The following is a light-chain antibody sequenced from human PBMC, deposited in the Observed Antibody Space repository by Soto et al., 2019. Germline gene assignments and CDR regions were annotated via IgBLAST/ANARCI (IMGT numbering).Light chain of an antibody. CDR3: AAWDDSLNGYWV. Sequence: QSVLTQPPSASGTPGQRITISCSGSNSNIGSNTVSWYQQLPGAAPKLLIYNDNQWPSGVPDRFSGSKSGTSASLAISGLQSEDEADYYCAAWDDSLNGYWVFGGGTKLTVL. CDR1: NSNIGSNT. J-gene: IGLJ3*02. CDR2: NDN. V-gene: IGLV1-44*01.